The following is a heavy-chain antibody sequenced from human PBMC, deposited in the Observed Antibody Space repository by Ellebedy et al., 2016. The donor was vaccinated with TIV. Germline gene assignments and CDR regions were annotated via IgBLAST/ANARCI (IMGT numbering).Heavy chain of an antibody. D-gene: IGHD2-2*01. CDR1: GFTFSSYA. V-gene: IGHV3-30-3*01. Sequence: GESLKISXAASGFTFSSYAMHWVRQAPGKGLEWVAVISYDGSNKYYADSVKGRFTISRDNSKNTLYLQMNSLRAEDTAVYYCARSGSPRRYQLLSFLDYWGQGTLVTVSS. CDR3: ARSGSPRRYQLLSFLDY. J-gene: IGHJ4*02. CDR2: ISYDGSNK.